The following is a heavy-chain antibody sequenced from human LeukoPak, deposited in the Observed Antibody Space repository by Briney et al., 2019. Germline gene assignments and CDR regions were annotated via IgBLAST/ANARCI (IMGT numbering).Heavy chain of an antibody. CDR1: GFTFGDYA. D-gene: IGHD2-15*01. CDR3: TRDQSVFYRSGGSCYTYYYYYMDV. CDR2: IRSKAYGGTT. Sequence: GGSLRLSCTASGFTFGDYAMSWFRQAPGKGLEWVGFIRSKAYGGTTEYAASVKGRFTISRDDSKSIAYLQMNSLKTEDTAVYYCTRDQSVFYRSGGSCYTYYYYYMDVWGKGTTVTVSS. J-gene: IGHJ6*03. V-gene: IGHV3-49*03.